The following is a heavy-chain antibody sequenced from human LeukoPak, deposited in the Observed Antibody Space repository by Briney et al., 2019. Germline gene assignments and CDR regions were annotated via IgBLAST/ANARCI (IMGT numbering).Heavy chain of an antibody. Sequence: PGGSLSLSCAASGFIFSTHAMSWVRLAPGRGLEGVSVVSSGGGTTYYADFVKGPFTISRNNSMSTLSLQMRSLGVEDTAMYYCARGYCSGGSCNWGQFDSWGQGTLVTVS. CDR2: VSSGGGTT. CDR3: ARGYCSGGSCNWGQFDS. D-gene: IGHD2-15*01. J-gene: IGHJ4*02. V-gene: IGHV3-23*01. CDR1: GFIFSTHA.